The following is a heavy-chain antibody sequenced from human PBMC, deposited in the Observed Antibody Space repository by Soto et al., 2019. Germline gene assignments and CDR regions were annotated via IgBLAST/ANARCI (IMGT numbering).Heavy chain of an antibody. J-gene: IGHJ4*02. V-gene: IGHV3-23*04. CDR3: AKDPLKGIAAAGPDSFDY. CDR1: GFTFSSYA. D-gene: IGHD6-13*01. Sequence: EVQLVESGGGLVQPGGSLKLSCAASGFTFSSYAMSWVRQAPGKGLEWVSAISGSGGSTYYADSVKGRFTISRDNSKNTLYLQMNSLRAEDTAVYYCAKDPLKGIAAAGPDSFDYWGQGTLVTVSS. CDR2: ISGSGGST.